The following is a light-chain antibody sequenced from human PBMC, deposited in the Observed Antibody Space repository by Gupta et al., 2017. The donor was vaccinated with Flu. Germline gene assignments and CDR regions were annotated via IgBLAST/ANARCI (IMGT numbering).Light chain of an antibody. Sequence: QSALTQPASVSGSPGQSITISCTGTSSDIGSYNFSWYQQYPGQAPKLLIYDVTNRPSGVSSRFSGSKSGDTASLTISGLQTEDEADYYCSSCTSATTLVFGGGTKLTVL. CDR2: DVT. CDR1: SSDIGSYN. V-gene: IGLV2-14*01. J-gene: IGLJ2*01. CDR3: SSCTSATTLV.